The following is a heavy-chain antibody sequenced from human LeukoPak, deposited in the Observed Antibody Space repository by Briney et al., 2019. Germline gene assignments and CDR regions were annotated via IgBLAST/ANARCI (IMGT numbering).Heavy chain of an antibody. V-gene: IGHV4-39*07. CDR2: IYYTGSA. J-gene: IGHJ6*03. Sequence: SETLSLTCTVSGGSINSHNYYWGWIRQPPGKGLESIGSIYYTGSAYYNPSLKSRVTISVDTSQNQFSLRLNSVTAADTAVYYCARDNSSGWYEYYYYYYMDVWGKGTTVTISS. D-gene: IGHD6-19*01. CDR3: ARDNSSGWYEYYYYYYMDV. CDR1: GGSINSHNYY.